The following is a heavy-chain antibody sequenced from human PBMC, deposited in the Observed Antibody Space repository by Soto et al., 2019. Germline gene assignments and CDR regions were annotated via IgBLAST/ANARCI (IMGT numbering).Heavy chain of an antibody. J-gene: IGHJ3*02. V-gene: IGHV2-5*02. D-gene: IGHD1-26*01. CDR1: GFSLSTSGVG. Sequence: QITLKESGPTLVKPTQTLTLTCTFSGFSLSTSGVGVGWIRQPPGKALEWLALIYWDDDKRYSPSLKSRLTITQDTSKNRVVLTMTNMDPVDTATYYCAHKSGCYALNAFDIWGQGTMVTVSS. CDR3: AHKSGCYALNAFDI. CDR2: IYWDDDK.